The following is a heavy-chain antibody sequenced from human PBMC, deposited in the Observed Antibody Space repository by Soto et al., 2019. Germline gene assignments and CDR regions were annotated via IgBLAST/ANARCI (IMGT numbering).Heavy chain of an antibody. V-gene: IGHV4-39*07. Sequence: PSETLSLTCTVSGGSISSSSYYWGWIRQPPGKGLEWIGSIYYSGSTYYNPSLKSRVTISVDTSKNQFSLKLSSVTAADTAVYYCARYLVRPGGAKTVTTLRNWFDPWGQGTLVTVS. CDR3: ARYLVRPGGAKTVTTLRNWFDP. CDR2: IYYSGST. J-gene: IGHJ5*02. D-gene: IGHD4-4*01. CDR1: GGSISSSSYY.